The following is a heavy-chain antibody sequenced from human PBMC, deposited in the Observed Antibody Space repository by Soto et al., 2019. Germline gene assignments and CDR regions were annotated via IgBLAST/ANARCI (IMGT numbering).Heavy chain of an antibody. Sequence: SQTLTLTCAISGDSVSSNSAAWNWIRQSPSRGLEWLGRTYYRSKWYNDYAVSVKSRITINPDTSKNQFSLQLNSVTPEDTAVYYCVRQDSIISYYYYYGMDVWGQGTTVTVSS. CDR2: TYYRSKWYN. J-gene: IGHJ6*02. CDR3: VRQDSIISYYYYYGMDV. D-gene: IGHD2-15*01. V-gene: IGHV6-1*01. CDR1: GDSVSSNSAA.